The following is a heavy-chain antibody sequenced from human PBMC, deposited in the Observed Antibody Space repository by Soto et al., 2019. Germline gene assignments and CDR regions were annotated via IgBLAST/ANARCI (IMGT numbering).Heavy chain of an antibody. Sequence: ASVKVSCKASGYTFTSYYMHWVRQAPGQGLEWMGIINPSGGSTSYAQKFQGRVTMTRDTSTSTVYMELSSLRSEDTAVYYCAREDYSGSSRSDAFDIWGQGTIVTIS. CDR1: GYTFTSYY. CDR3: AREDYSGSSRSDAFDI. V-gene: IGHV1-46*01. CDR2: INPSGGST. D-gene: IGHD1-26*01. J-gene: IGHJ3*02.